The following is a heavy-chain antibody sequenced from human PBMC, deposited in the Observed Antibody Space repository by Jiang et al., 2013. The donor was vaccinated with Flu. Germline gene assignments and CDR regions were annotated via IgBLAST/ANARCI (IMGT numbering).Heavy chain of an antibody. D-gene: IGHD1-1*01. CDR1: GGSFSGYY. Sequence: GLVKPSETLSLTCAVYGGSFSGYYWSWIRQPPGKGLEWIGEINHSGSTNYNPSLKSRVTISVDTSKNQFSLKLSSVTAADTAVYYCARYSPLETERFDYWGQGTLVTVSS. V-gene: IGHV4-34*01. CDR3: ARYSPLETERFDY. CDR2: INHSGST. J-gene: IGHJ4*02.